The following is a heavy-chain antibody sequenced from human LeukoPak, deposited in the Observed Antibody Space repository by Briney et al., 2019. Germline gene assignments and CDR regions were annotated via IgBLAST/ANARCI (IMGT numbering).Heavy chain of an antibody. J-gene: IGHJ4*02. D-gene: IGHD4-4*01. V-gene: IGHV3-23*01. Sequence: GGSLRLSCEASDSTFTSYALSWVRQAPGKGLDWVSAISGSGGATFYADSVKGRFTISRGNSRKTLYLQMTGLRAEDTAVYYCARVLAPGQGHGPDSWGQGTLVTVSS. CDR2: ISGSGGAT. CDR3: ARVLAPGQGHGPDS. CDR1: DSTFTSYA.